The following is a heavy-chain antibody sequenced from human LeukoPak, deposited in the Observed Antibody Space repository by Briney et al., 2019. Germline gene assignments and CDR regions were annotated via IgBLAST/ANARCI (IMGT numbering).Heavy chain of an antibody. CDR3: ARGGSSGYYLDY. Sequence: PGGSLRLSCAASGFTFSSYSMNWVRQAPGKGLDWVSSISSSSSYIYYADSVKGRFTISRDNAKNSLYLQMNSLRAEDTAVYYCARGGSSGYYLDYWGQGTLVTVSS. J-gene: IGHJ4*02. CDR1: GFTFSSYS. CDR2: ISSSSSYI. D-gene: IGHD3-22*01. V-gene: IGHV3-21*01.